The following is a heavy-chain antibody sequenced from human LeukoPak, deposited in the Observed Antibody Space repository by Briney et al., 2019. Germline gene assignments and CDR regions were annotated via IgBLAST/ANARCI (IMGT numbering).Heavy chain of an antibody. CDR2: IYYSGST. CDR3: ARRDCSSASCSFDY. Sequence: SETLSLTCTVSGGSIGSYYWSWIRQPPGKGLEWIGYIYYSGSTNYNPSLKSRVTISIDTSKNQFSLKLGSVTAADTAVYYCARRDCSSASCSFDYWGQGTLVTVSS. J-gene: IGHJ4*02. CDR1: GGSIGSYY. V-gene: IGHV4-59*01. D-gene: IGHD2-2*01.